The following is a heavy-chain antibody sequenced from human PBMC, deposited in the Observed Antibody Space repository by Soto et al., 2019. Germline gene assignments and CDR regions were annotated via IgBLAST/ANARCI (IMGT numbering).Heavy chain of an antibody. J-gene: IGHJ6*02. CDR2: IYYSGTT. V-gene: IGHV4-31*03. Sequence: QVQLQESGPGLVKPSQTLSLICTVSGVSLNSDGYYWSWIRQNPGKGLQWIGYIYYSGTTYYSPSLRSRVAISLDPSAHQCSLHLTSGTAADPAVYSCARDVVPNGDCRGMDVWGQGTTVTVSS. D-gene: IGHD2-21*02. CDR3: ARDVVPNGDCRGMDV. CDR1: GVSLNSDGYY.